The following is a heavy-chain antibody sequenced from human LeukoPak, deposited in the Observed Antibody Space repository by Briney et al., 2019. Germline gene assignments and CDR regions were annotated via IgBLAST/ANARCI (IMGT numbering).Heavy chain of an antibody. V-gene: IGHV4-59*08. CDR1: GGSISSYY. CDR3: ARQGIAAASGFGP. CDR2: IYYSGST. D-gene: IGHD6-13*01. J-gene: IGHJ5*02. Sequence: SETLSLTCTVSGGSISSYYWSWIRQPPGKGLEWIGYIYYSGSTNYNPSLKSRVTISVDTSKNQFSLKLSSVTAADTAVYYCARQGIAAASGFGPWGQGTLVTVSS.